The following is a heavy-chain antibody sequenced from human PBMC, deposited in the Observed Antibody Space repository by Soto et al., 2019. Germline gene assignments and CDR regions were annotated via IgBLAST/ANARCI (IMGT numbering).Heavy chain of an antibody. V-gene: IGHV1-46*01. CDR2: INPSGGST. J-gene: IGHJ5*02. CDR3: ARGDYDFWSGYYNWFDP. CDR1: GYTFTSYY. D-gene: IGHD3-3*01. Sequence: SVKVSCKASGYTFTSYYMHWVRQAPGQGLEWMGIINPSGGSTSYAQKFQGRVTMTRDTSTSTVYMELSSLRSEDTAVYYCARGDYDFWSGYYNWFDPWGQGTLVTVSS.